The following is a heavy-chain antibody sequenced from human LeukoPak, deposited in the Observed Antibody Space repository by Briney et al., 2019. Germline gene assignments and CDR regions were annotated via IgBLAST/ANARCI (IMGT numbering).Heavy chain of an antibody. Sequence: GESLKISCKGSGYSFTSYWIGWVRQMPGKGLEWMGIIDPSDSETRYTPSFQGQVTISADKSISTAYLQWSSLKASDSAIYYCARRGSSGYYYIFDYWGQGTLVTVSS. CDR1: GYSFTSYW. J-gene: IGHJ4*02. CDR3: ARRGSSGYYYIFDY. D-gene: IGHD3-22*01. V-gene: IGHV5-51*01. CDR2: IDPSDSET.